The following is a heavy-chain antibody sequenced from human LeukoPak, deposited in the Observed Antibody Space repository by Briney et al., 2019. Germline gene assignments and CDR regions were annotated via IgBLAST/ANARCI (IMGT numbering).Heavy chain of an antibody. CDR3: ARVSRYQLLYYMDV. V-gene: IGHV3-48*01. Sequence: PGRSLRLSCAASGFNFSTYSMNWVRQAPGKGLGWVSYISRVGSAIYYADSVKGRFTLSRDNAQNSLYLQMNSLRAEDTAVYYCARVSRYQLLYYMDVWGKGTTVTVSS. D-gene: IGHD2-2*01. CDR1: GFNFSTYS. CDR2: ISRVGSAI. J-gene: IGHJ6*03.